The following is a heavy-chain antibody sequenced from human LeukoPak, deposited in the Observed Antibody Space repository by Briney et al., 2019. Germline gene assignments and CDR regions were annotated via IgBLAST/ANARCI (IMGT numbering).Heavy chain of an antibody. CDR3: AREIGSGSFLDN. V-gene: IGHV1-2*02. CDR1: GYTFAGYY. CDR2: INPKIGGT. Sequence: ASVKLSCKASGYTFAGYYMHWVRQAPGQGLEWMGWINPKIGGTNYAQKFQGRVTMTRDTSISTAYMELSRLRSDDTAVYYCAREIGSGSFLDNWGQGTLVTVSS. D-gene: IGHD3-10*01. J-gene: IGHJ4*02.